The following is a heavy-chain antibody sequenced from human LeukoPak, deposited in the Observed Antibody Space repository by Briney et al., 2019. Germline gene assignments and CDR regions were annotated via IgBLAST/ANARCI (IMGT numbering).Heavy chain of an antibody. CDR1: GGTFSSYA. J-gene: IGHJ3*02. CDR2: IIPIFGTA. V-gene: IGHV1-69*05. D-gene: IGHD4-17*01. Sequence: ASVKVSCKASGGTFSSYAISWVRQAPGQGLEWMGGIIPIFGTANYAQKFQGRVTITTDESTSTAYMELSSLRSEDTAVYYCAQKRDYGAFDIWGQGTMVTVSS. CDR3: AQKRDYGAFDI.